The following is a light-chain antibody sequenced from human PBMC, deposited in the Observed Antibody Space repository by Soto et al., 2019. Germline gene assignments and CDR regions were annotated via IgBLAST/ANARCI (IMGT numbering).Light chain of an antibody. CDR3: QQYNSFPYT. CDR2: KAS. V-gene: IGKV1-5*03. J-gene: IGKJ2*01. CDR1: QSISSW. Sequence: DIQMTQSPSTLSASVGERVTIPCRASQSISSWLAWYQQKPGKAPKLLMYKASTLESGVPSRFSGSGSGTEFTLTIRSLQPDDFATYYCQQYNSFPYTFGQGTRLEMK.